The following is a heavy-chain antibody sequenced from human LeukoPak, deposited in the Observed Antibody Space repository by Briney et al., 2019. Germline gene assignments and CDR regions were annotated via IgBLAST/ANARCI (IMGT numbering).Heavy chain of an antibody. D-gene: IGHD6-13*01. CDR1: GGTFSSYA. CDR2: IIPIFGTA. J-gene: IGHJ4*02. Sequence: GASVKVSCKASGGTFSSYAISWVRQAPGQGLEWMGGIIPIFGTANYAQKFQGRVTITADESTSTAYMELNSLRAEDTAVYYCAKDPLRIAAAGGYFDYWGQGTLVTVSS. V-gene: IGHV1-69*13. CDR3: AKDPLRIAAAGGYFDY.